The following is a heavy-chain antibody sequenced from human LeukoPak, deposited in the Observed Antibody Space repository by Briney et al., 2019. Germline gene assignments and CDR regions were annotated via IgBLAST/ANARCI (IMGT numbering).Heavy chain of an antibody. J-gene: IGHJ6*03. Sequence: ASGTLSLTCTVSGGSISSSSYYWGWIRQPPGKGLEWIGSIYYSGSTYYNPSLKSRVTISVDTSKNQFSLKLSSVTAADTAVYYCARKKERWRDYYYYYMDVWGKGTTVTISS. CDR2: IYYSGST. CDR3: ARKKERWRDYYYYYMDV. D-gene: IGHD1-1*01. CDR1: GGSISSSSYY. V-gene: IGHV4-39*01.